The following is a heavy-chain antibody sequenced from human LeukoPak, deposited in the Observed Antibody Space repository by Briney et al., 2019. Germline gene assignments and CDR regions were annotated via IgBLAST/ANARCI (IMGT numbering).Heavy chain of an antibody. CDR2: IYTSGST. V-gene: IGHV4-61*02. CDR1: GGSISSGSYY. J-gene: IGHJ6*03. D-gene: IGHD6-19*01. Sequence: PSETLSLTCTVSGGSISSGSYYWSWIRQPAGKGLEWIGRIYTSGSTNYNPSLKSRVTISVDTSKNQFSLKLSSVTAADTAVYYCARGGYSSGWYVGLYYYYYMDVWGKGTTVTISS. CDR3: ARGGYSSGWYVGLYYYYYMDV.